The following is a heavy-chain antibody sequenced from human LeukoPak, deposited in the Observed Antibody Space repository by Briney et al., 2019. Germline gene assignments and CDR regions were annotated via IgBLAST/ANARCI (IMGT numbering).Heavy chain of an antibody. V-gene: IGHV3-9*01. CDR2: INWNSDSI. J-gene: IGHJ4*02. D-gene: IGHD6-19*01. Sequence: GGSLRLSCAVSGFTFDDYAMHWVRQVPGKGLEWVSGINWNSDSIGYADSVKGRFTTSRDNAKNSLYLQMNSLRAEDTAVYYCAKVGVAGMSDLGYWGQGTLVTVSS. CDR1: GFTFDDYA. CDR3: AKVGVAGMSDLGY.